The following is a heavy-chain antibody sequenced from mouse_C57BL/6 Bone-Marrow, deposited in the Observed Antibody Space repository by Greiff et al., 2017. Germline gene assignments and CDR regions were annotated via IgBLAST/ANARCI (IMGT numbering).Heavy chain of an antibody. Sequence: QVQLQQPGAELVKPGASVKMSCKASGYTFTSYWITWVKQRPGQGLEWIGDIYPGSGSTNYNEKFKSKATLTVDTSSRTAYMQLSSLTSEDSAVYYCARRKTTGLRGMDYWGQGTSVTVSS. CDR2: IYPGSGST. CDR1: GYTFTSYW. J-gene: IGHJ4*01. V-gene: IGHV1-55*01. CDR3: ARRKTTGLRGMDY. D-gene: IGHD1-1*01.